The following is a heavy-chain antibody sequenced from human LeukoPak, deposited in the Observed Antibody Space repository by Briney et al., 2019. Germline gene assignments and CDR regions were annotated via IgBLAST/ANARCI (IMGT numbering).Heavy chain of an antibody. V-gene: IGHV5-51*01. CDR1: GYSFTSYW. J-gene: IGHJ3*02. CDR3: ARTYSGSYYDVFDI. D-gene: IGHD1-26*01. Sequence: GESLKISCKGSGYSFTSYWIGWVRQMPGKGLEWMGIIYPGDSNTRYSPSFQGQVTISADKSISTAYPQWSSLKASDTATYHCARTYSGSYYDVFDIWGQGTMVTVSS. CDR2: IYPGDSNT.